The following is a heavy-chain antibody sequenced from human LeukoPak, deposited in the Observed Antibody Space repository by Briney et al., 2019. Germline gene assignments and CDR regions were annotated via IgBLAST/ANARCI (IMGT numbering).Heavy chain of an antibody. CDR2: ISSSSSYI. J-gene: IGHJ4*02. Sequence: GGSLRLSCAASGFTFSSYSMNWVRQAPGKGLEWVSSISSSSSYIYYADSVKGRFTISRDNAKNSLYLQMYSLRAEDTAVYYCARDSHPGWTYYYDSKRDDYFDYWGQGTLVTVSS. V-gene: IGHV3-21*01. D-gene: IGHD3-22*01. CDR1: GFTFSSYS. CDR3: ARDSHPGWTYYYDSKRDDYFDY.